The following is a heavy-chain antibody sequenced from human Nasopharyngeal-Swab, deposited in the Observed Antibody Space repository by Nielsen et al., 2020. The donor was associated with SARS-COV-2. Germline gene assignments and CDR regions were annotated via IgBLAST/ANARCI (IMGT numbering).Heavy chain of an antibody. D-gene: IGHD3-3*01. V-gene: IGHV4-34*01. CDR2: INHSGST. Sequence: ESLKISCAASGFTFSNVWMSWVRQPPGKGPEWIGEINHSGSTNYNPSLKSRVTISVDTSKNQFSLKLSSVTAADTAVYYCARVTWSGYRFPLNYYMDVWGRGTTVTVSS. CDR1: GFTFSNVW. J-gene: IGHJ6*03. CDR3: ARVTWSGYRFPLNYYMDV.